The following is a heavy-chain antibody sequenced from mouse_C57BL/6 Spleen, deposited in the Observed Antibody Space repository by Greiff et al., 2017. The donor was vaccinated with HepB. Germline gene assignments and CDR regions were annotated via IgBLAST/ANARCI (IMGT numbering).Heavy chain of an antibody. CDR3: TTGRGGSVDY. Sequence: EVQLQQSGAELVRPGASVKLSCTASGFNIKDDYMHWVKQRPEQGLEWIGWIDPENGDTEYASKFQGKATITADTSSNTAYLQLSSLTSEDTAVYYCTTGRGGSVDYWGQGTSVTVSS. V-gene: IGHV14-4*01. CDR1: GFNIKDDY. CDR2: IDPENGDT. J-gene: IGHJ4*01.